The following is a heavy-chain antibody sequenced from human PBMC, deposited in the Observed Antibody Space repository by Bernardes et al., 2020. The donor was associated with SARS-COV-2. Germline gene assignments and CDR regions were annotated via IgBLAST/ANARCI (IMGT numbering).Heavy chain of an antibody. Sequence: SVKVSFKASGYTFTGYFIHWVRQAPGQRLEWMGWINPNTGGTNYIQKFQGRVTMTRDTSITTAYMELSRLGSDDTAIYYCARTRTTISTTGIPVDYWGQGTLVTVSS. CDR1: GYTFTGYF. V-gene: IGHV1-2*02. CDR3: ARTRTTISTTGIPVDY. CDR2: INPNTGGT. D-gene: IGHD2-21*02. J-gene: IGHJ4*02.